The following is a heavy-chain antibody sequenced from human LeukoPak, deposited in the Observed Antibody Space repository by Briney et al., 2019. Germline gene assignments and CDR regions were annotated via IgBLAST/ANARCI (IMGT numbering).Heavy chain of an antibody. CDR2: ISYDGSNK. CDR3: AKQQLWFFTHFDY. D-gene: IGHD5-18*01. J-gene: IGHJ4*02. Sequence: PGGSLRLSCAASGFTFSSYGMHWIRQAPGKGLEWVAIISYDGSNKYYADSVKGRFTISKDNSKNTLYLQMNSLRTEDTAVYYCAKQQLWFFTHFDYWGQGTLVTVSS. CDR1: GFTFSSYG. V-gene: IGHV3-30*18.